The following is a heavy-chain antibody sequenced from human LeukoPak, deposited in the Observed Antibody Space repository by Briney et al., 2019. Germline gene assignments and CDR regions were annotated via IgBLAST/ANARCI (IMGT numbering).Heavy chain of an antibody. CDR3: AKSEWFAP. CDR2: IKNDGSSA. Sequence: GGSLRLSCATSGFTFRNYWMSWLRQAPGKGLVWVARIKNDGSSASYAESVKGRFIIYRDNARNTLFLQMNSLRVDDTAVYYCAKSEWFAPCGRGVLVTVSP. D-gene: IGHD1-14*01. J-gene: IGHJ5*01. V-gene: IGHV3-74*01. CDR1: GFTFRNYW.